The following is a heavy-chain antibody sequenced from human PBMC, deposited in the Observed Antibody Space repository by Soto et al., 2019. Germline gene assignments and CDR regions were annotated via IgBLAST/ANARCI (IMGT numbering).Heavy chain of an antibody. CDR3: ARGGAYSGYVSRYYYYMDV. Sequence: SETLSLTCAVYGGSFSGYYWSWIRQPPGKGLEWIGEINHSGSTNYNPSLKSRVTISVDTSKNQFSLKLSSVTAADTAVYYCARGGAYSGYVSRYYYYMDVWGKGTTVTVSS. V-gene: IGHV4-34*01. CDR1: GGSFSGYY. D-gene: IGHD5-12*01. J-gene: IGHJ6*03. CDR2: INHSGST.